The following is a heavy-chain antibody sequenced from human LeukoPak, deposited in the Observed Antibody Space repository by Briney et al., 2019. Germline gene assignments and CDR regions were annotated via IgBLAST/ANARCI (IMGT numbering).Heavy chain of an antibody. V-gene: IGHV4-59*01. CDR2: IYYSGST. D-gene: IGHD3-22*01. J-gene: IGHJ4*02. CDR1: GGSISSYY. Sequence: SETLSLTCTVSGGSISSYYWSWIRQPPGKGLEWIGYIYYSGSTNYNPSLKSRVTISVDTSENQFSLKLSSVTAADTAVYYCARVGMDYYDSSGYYFDYWGQGTLVTVSS. CDR3: ARVGMDYYDSSGYYFDY.